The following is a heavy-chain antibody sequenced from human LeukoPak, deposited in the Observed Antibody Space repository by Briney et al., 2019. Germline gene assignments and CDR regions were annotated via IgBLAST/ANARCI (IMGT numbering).Heavy chain of an antibody. CDR1: GVSISTYY. D-gene: IGHD2-15*01. J-gene: IGHJ3*02. CDR2: IHYIGST. CDR3: ASRLLRGRGTDAFDI. V-gene: IGHV4-59*01. Sequence: SETLSLTCTVSGVSISTYYWSWIRQPPGKGLEWIGYIHYIGSTNYNPSPKSRVTISVDTSKNQFSLKLNSMTAADTAVYYCASRLLRGRGTDAFDIWGQGTVVTVSS.